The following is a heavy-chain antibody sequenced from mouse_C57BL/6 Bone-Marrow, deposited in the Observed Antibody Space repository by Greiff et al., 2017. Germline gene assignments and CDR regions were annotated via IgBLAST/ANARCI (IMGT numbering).Heavy chain of an antibody. CDR3: AGVYYGSSWYFDV. J-gene: IGHJ1*03. Sequence: VKVVESGPELVKPGASVKISCKASGYAFSSSWMNWVKQRPGKGLEWIGRIYPGDGDTNYNGKFKGKATLTADKSSSTAYMQLSSLTSEDSAVYFCAGVYYGSSWYFDVWGTGTTVTVSS. V-gene: IGHV1-82*01. CDR1: GYAFSSSW. D-gene: IGHD1-1*01. CDR2: IYPGDGDT.